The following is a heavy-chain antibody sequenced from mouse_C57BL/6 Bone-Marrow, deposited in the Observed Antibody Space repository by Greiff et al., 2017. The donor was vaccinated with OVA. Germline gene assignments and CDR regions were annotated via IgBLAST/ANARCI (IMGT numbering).Heavy chain of an antibody. D-gene: IGHD2-14*01. J-gene: IGHJ4*01. Sequence: DVKLVESGGGLVQPKGSLKLSCAASGFSFNTYAMNWVRQAPGKGLEWVARIRSKSNNYATYYADSVKDRFTISRDDSESMLYLQINNLKTEDTAMYYCVIQGYCYAMDYWGQGTSVTVSS. CDR2: IRSKSNNYAT. CDR3: VIQGYCYAMDY. V-gene: IGHV10-1*01. CDR1: GFSFNTYA.